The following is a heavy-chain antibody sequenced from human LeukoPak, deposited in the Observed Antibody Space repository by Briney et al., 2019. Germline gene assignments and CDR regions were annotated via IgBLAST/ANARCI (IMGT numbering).Heavy chain of an antibody. D-gene: IGHD5-18*01. CDR2: ISGSGGST. Sequence: PGGSLRLSCAASGFTFSSYAMSWVRQAPGKGLEWVSAISGSGGSTYYADSVKGRFTISRDNSKNTLYLQMNSLRAEDTAVYYCAKAGVDTAVVTNFDYYYMDVWGKGTTVTVSS. V-gene: IGHV3-23*01. J-gene: IGHJ6*03. CDR3: AKAGVDTAVVTNFDYYYMDV. CDR1: GFTFSSYA.